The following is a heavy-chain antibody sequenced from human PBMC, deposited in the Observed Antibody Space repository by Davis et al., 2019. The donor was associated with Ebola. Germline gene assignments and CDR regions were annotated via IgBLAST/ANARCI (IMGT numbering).Heavy chain of an antibody. J-gene: IGHJ4*02. V-gene: IGHV3-23*01. CDR2: ISGSSGST. D-gene: IGHD1-20*01. CDR3: ARDLLTGTTWDY. Sequence: GGSLRLSCAASGFTFSSYAMSWVRQAPGKGLEWVSAISGSSGSTYYADSVKGRFTISRNNAKNSLYLQMNSLRAEDTAVYYCARDLLTGTTWDYWGQGTLVTVSS. CDR1: GFTFSSYA.